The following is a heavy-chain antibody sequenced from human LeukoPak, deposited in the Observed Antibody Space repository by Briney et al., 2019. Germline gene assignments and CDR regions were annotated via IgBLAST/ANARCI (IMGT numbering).Heavy chain of an antibody. Sequence: GGSLRLFCAASGFTFSSYGMQWGRQAPGKGREWGASIIYDSSNKYYADSVKSRFTISRDNAKNTLYLQMNSLRAEDTAVYYFARERGPYSCWKYMDGWGKGSKVTVSS. CDR2: IIYDSSNK. CDR3: ARERGPYSCWKYMDG. J-gene: IGHJ6*03. CDR1: GFTFSSYG. D-gene: IGHD2-2*01. V-gene: IGHV3-30*04.